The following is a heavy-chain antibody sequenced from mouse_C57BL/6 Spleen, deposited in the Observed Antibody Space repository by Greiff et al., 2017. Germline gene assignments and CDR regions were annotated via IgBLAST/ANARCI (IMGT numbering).Heavy chain of an antibody. D-gene: IGHD2-5*01. V-gene: IGHV1-69*01. Sequence: VKLQQPGAELVMPGASVKLSCKASGYTFTSYWMHWVKQRPGQGLEWIGEIDPSDSYTNYNQKFKGKSTLTVDKSSSTAYMQLSSLTSEDSAVYYCARCSKYDYFDVWGTGTTVTVSS. CDR3: ARCSKYDYFDV. CDR2: IDPSDSYT. J-gene: IGHJ1*03. CDR1: GYTFTSYW.